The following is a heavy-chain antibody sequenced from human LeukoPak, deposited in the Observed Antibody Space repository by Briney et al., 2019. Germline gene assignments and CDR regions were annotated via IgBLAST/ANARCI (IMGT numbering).Heavy chain of an antibody. V-gene: IGHV4-39*07. CDR1: GGSISSSSYC. CDR2: IYYSGST. CDR3: ARGDTAYCGGDCYSSWFDP. Sequence: SETLSLTCTVSGGSISSSSYCWGWIRQPPGKGLEWIGSIYYSGSTYYNPSLKSRVTISVDTSKNQFSLKLSSVTAADTAVYYCARGDTAYCGGDCYSSWFDPWGQGTLVTVSS. D-gene: IGHD2-21*02. J-gene: IGHJ5*02.